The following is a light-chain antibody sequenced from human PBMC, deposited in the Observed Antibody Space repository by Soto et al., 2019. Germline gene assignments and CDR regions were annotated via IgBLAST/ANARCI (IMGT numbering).Light chain of an antibody. CDR1: SSVFGIYNS. CDR2: DVS. J-gene: IGLJ1*01. CDR3: SSYTSSRSYV. V-gene: IGLV2-14*03. Sequence: SVLTQPASGSGAPGQSITISRTGTSSVFGIYNSVSWYQHYAGRAPRLMIHDVSNRPSGVSDRFSGSKSGNTASLTISGLQAEDEADYYCSSYTSSRSYVFGSGTKVTVL.